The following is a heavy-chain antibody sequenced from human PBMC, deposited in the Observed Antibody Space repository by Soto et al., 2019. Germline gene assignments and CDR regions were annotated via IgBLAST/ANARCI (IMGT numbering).Heavy chain of an antibody. CDR2: VIPFLCTS. V-gene: IGHV1-69*01. CDR3: APSVSWAGDCYQAY. Sequence: VSGRVTWATFCRDAIIWVRQAPGQGREWMGGVIPFLCTSNYAKNFQGRVTITADESTSTAYMALSSLRSEDTAVYYCAPSVSWAGDCYQAYRGKGHLGVVS. D-gene: IGHD2-21*02. CDR1: WATFCRDA. J-gene: IGHJ4*02.